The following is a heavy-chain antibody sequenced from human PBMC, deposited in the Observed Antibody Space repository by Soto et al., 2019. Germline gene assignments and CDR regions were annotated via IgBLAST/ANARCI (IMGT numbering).Heavy chain of an antibody. D-gene: IGHD3-10*01. CDR3: AKGNIYGSGANYYHYGMDV. J-gene: IGHJ6*02. V-gene: IGHV3-30*18. CDR1: GFIFSSYG. Sequence: QMQLVESGGGVVQPGRSLRLSCAASGFIFSSYGMHWVRQAPGKGLEWVAFISYDGSHQYSADSVKGRFTISRDNSKNTLYLQMNSLRAEDTAVYYCAKGNIYGSGANYYHYGMDVWGQGTTVTVSS. CDR2: ISYDGSHQ.